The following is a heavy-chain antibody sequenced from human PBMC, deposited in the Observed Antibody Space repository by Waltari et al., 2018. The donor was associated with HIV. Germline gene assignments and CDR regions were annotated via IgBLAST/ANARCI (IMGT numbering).Heavy chain of an antibody. V-gene: IGHV3-30*01. J-gene: IGHJ6*02. CDR2: MSHDGRKE. D-gene: IGHD3-22*01. CDR3: ARSWYYDSSPYGMDI. CDR1: VSSLKSYS. Sequence: QVQLVESGGGGVERGGSLRFFWEASVSSLKSYSMHWVRRAPGKGLEWVAVMSHDGRKEYYADSVKGRFTISRENSKNTLYLEMNSLRVEDTAVYFCARSWYYDSSPYGMDIWGQGTTVTVSS.